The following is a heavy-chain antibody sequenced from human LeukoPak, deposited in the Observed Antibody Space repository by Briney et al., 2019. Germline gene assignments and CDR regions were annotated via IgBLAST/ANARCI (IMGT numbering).Heavy chain of an antibody. CDR3: ARQVGPDY. V-gene: IGHV3-23*01. J-gene: IGHJ4*02. CDR2: ISGSGANR. Sequence: PGGSLRLSCAASGFTFRNYAMAWFRQAPGKGLEWVSAISGSGANRYFADSVKGRFTISRDNSRNALYLQMNSLRAEDTAVYFCARQVGPDYWGQGTLGTVSS. CDR1: GFTFRNYA.